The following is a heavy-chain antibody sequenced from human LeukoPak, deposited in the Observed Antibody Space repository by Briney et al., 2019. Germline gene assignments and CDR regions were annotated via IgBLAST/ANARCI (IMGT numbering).Heavy chain of an antibody. J-gene: IGHJ5*02. Sequence: ASVKLSCKSSGYAFTIYGISWMWQPPAPGLEWMGWISAYNGNTNYAQTLQGRVTMTTDTSTSTAYMELRSLRSDDTAVYYCARDGVIHEASHSWGQRTLVTVSS. CDR3: ARDGVIHEASHS. CDR1: GYAFTIYG. CDR2: ISAYNGNT. D-gene: IGHD2-8*01. V-gene: IGHV1-18*01.